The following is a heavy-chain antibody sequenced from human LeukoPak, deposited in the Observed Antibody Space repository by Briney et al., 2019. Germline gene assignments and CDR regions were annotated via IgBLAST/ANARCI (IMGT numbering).Heavy chain of an antibody. CDR1: GFTFSNYW. Sequence: GGSLRLSCAASGFTFSNYWMNWVRQAPGKGLEWVANIKEDGSEIYYLESVKGRFTISRDNAKNSLYLQMNSLRAEDTAVYYCARGRPFDYWGQGTLVTVSS. CDR3: ARGRPFDY. CDR2: IKEDGSEI. J-gene: IGHJ4*02. V-gene: IGHV3-7*05.